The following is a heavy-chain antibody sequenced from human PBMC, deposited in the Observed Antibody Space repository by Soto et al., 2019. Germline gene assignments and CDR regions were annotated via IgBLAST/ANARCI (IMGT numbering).Heavy chain of an antibody. CDR2: MLFDGYDK. D-gene: IGHD3-10*01. CDR3: ARDLKKVVRGIDY. CDR1: GFTFSSYA. J-gene: IGHJ4*02. Sequence: QVQLVESGGGVVQPGRSLRLSCAASGFTFSSYAMHWVRQAPGKGLEWVAAMLFDGYDKYYADSVKGRFTISRDNSMDTLYLQMTSLRAEDTAVYYCARDLKKVVRGIDYWGQGTLVTVSS. V-gene: IGHV3-30-3*01.